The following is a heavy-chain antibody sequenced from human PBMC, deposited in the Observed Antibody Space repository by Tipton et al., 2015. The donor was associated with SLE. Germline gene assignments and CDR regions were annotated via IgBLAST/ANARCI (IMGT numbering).Heavy chain of an antibody. J-gene: IGHJ3*02. Sequence: TLSLTCSVSGGSIFGSCFSWCWIRQSPGKGRGWLGTISYSGSPYYNPSLKSRMTVSVDTSKNQFSLKMSSMTAADTAIYYCARAKDWEDAFEIWGQGTMVTVSA. V-gene: IGHV4-39*07. CDR3: ARAKDWEDAFEI. CDR2: ISYSGSP. D-gene: IGHD1-26*01. CDR1: GGSIFGSCFS.